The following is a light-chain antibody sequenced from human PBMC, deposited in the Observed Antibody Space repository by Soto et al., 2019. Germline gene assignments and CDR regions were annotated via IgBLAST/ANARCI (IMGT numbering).Light chain of an antibody. CDR3: QQRTNRPPWT. V-gene: IGKV3-11*01. Sequence: EIVLTQSPATLSLSPGERATLSCRASQSVSRYLAWYQQKPGQAPRLLIYDASNRATGIPVRFSDSGSGTDFTLTISSLEPEDVAVYYCQQRTNRPPWTFGQGTKVDIK. J-gene: IGKJ1*01. CDR1: QSVSRY. CDR2: DAS.